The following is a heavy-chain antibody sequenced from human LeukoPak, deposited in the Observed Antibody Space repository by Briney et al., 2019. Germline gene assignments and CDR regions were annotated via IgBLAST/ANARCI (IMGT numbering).Heavy chain of an antibody. CDR1: GDSVSSNSAA. CDR2: TYYRSKWYN. J-gene: IGHJ4*02. V-gene: IGHV6-1*01. D-gene: IGHD3-9*01. Sequence: SQTLSLTCAISGDSVSSNSAAWNWIRQSPSRGLEWLGRTYYRSKWYNDYAVSVKSRITINPDTSKNQFSLQLNSVTPEDTAVYYCTREVRYFDWPEGFDYWGQGTLVTVSS. CDR3: TREVRYFDWPEGFDY.